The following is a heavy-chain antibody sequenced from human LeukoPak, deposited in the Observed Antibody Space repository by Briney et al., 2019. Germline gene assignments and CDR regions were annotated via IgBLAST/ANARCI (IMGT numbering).Heavy chain of an antibody. CDR3: AKVWRTGTTYYFDY. Sequence: PGGSLRLSCAASGFTFSSYAMHWVRQAPGKGLEWVAVISYDGSNKYYADSVKGRFTISRDNSKNTLYLQMNSLRAEDTAVYYCAKVWRTGTTYYFDYWGQGTLVTVSS. D-gene: IGHD1-1*01. CDR1: GFTFSSYA. V-gene: IGHV3-30*04. J-gene: IGHJ4*02. CDR2: ISYDGSNK.